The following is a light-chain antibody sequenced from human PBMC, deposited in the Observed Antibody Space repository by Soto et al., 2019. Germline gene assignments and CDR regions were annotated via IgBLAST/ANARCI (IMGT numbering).Light chain of an antibody. CDR2: DVR. CDR1: SSDVGYYNY. J-gene: IGLJ1*01. Sequence: QSALTQPASVSGSPGQSITISCTGTSSDVGYYNYVSWYQQHPGKVPKLMIYDVRYRPSGVSDRFSGSKSGNTASLTLSGLQAEDEADYYCSSYTSTNTLVFGTGTKVTVL. V-gene: IGLV2-14*03. CDR3: SSYTSTNTLV.